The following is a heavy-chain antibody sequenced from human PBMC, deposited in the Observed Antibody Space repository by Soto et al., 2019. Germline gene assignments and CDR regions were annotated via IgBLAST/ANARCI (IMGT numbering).Heavy chain of an antibody. CDR1: GGSFSGYY. J-gene: IGHJ5*02. D-gene: IGHD6-13*01. CDR2: INHSGST. V-gene: IGHV4-34*01. CDR3: ARDPSYSNFGWFDP. Sequence: PSETLSLTCAVYGGSFSGYYWSWIRQPPGKGLEWIGEINHSGSTNYNPSLKSRVTISVDTSKNQFSLELSSVTAADTAVYYCARDPSYSNFGWFDPWGQGTLVTVSS.